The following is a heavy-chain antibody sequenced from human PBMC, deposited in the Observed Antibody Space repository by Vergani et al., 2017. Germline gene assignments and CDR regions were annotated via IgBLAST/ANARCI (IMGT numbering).Heavy chain of an antibody. CDR2: ISYDGSNK. V-gene: IGHV3-30*18. Sequence: QVQLVESGGGVVQPGRSLRLSCAASGFTFSSYGMHWVRQAPGKGLEWVAVISYDGSNKYYADSVKGRFTISRDNSKNTLYLQMNSLRAEDTAVYYCAKGHIAARPFWGQGTLVTVSS. D-gene: IGHD6-6*01. CDR3: AKGHIAARPF. CDR1: GFTFSSYG. J-gene: IGHJ4*02.